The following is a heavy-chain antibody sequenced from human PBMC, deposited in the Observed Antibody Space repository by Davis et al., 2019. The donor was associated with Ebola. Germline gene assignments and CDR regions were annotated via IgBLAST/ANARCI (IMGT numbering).Heavy chain of an antibody. CDR3: AKAVVAATDLYYGMDV. CDR1: GFTFDDYT. Sequence: PGGSLRLSCAASGFTFDDYTMHWVRQAPGKGLEWVSLISWDGGSTYYADSVKGRFTISRDNSKNSLYLQMNSLRTEDTALYYCAKAVVAATDLYYGMDVWGKGTTVTVSS. V-gene: IGHV3-43*01. CDR2: ISWDGGST. J-gene: IGHJ6*04. D-gene: IGHD2-15*01.